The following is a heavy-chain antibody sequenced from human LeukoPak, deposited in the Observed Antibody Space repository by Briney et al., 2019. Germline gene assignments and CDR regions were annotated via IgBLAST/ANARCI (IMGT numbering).Heavy chain of an antibody. J-gene: IGHJ5*02. V-gene: IGHV1-8*01. CDR1: GYTFTSYD. CDR2: MNPNSGNT. D-gene: IGHD3-3*01. CDR3: ARDGGDFWSGYYSNNWFDP. Sequence: ASVKVSCKASGYTFTSYDINWVRQATGQGLEWMGWMNPNSGNTGYAQKFQGRVTMTRNTSISTAYMELSSLRSEDTAVYYCARDGGDFWSGYYSNNWFDPWGQGTLVTDSS.